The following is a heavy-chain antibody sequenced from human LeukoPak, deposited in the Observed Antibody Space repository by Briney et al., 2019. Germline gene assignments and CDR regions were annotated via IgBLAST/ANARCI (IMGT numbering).Heavy chain of an antibody. CDR3: ARLLVTVKNAFDI. CDR1: GGSISSNY. V-gene: IGHV4-59*08. D-gene: IGHD4-17*01. CDR2: IYYSGST. J-gene: IGHJ3*02. Sequence: SETLSLTCTVSGGSISSNYWSWIRQPPGKGLEWIGYIYYSGSTNYNPSLKSRVTISVDTSKNQFSLKLSSVTAADTAVYYCARLLVTVKNAFDIWGQGTMVTVSS.